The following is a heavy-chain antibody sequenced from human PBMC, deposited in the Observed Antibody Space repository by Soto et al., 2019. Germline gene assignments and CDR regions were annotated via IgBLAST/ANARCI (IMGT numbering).Heavy chain of an antibody. V-gene: IGHV4-39*01. CDR3: XXXXXGAKGYYFEN. CDR2: IYYIGNT. J-gene: IGHJ4*02. CDR1: NGSISSRSSY. Sequence: QLQLQESGSGLVKPSETLSLTCTVSNGSISSRSSYWGWIRQTPGKGLEWIGSIYYIGNTYYNPSLKSRVTISIDTSKTXXXXXXXXXXXXXXXXXXXXXXXXGAKGYYFENWGQGTLVTVSS.